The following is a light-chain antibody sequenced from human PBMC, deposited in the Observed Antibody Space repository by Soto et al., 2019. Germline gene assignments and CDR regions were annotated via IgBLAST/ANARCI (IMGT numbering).Light chain of an antibody. CDR3: QQYNSYSPKT. Sequence: DIQMTQSPSTLSGSVGDRVTITCRASQTISSWLAWYQQKPGKAPKLLIYKASTLKSGVPSRFSGSGSGTEFTLTISSLQPDDVATYYCQQYNSYSPKTFGQGTKVDIK. CDR2: KAS. J-gene: IGKJ1*01. CDR1: QTISSW. V-gene: IGKV1-5*03.